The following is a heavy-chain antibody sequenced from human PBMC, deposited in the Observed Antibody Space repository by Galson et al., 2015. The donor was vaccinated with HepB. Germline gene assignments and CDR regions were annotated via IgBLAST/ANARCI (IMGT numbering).Heavy chain of an antibody. Sequence: SLRLSCAASGFTFSSYAMSWVRQAPGKGLEWVSDISGSGGSTYYADSVKGRFTISRDNSKNTLYLQMNSLRAEDTAVYYCAKPNPSGYYPGGCAFDFWGQGTMVTVSS. D-gene: IGHD3-22*01. CDR3: AKPNPSGYYPGGCAFDF. CDR1: GFTFSSYA. CDR2: ISGSGGST. J-gene: IGHJ3*01. V-gene: IGHV3-23*01.